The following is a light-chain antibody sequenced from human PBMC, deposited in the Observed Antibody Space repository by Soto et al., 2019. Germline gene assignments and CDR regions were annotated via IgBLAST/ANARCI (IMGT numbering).Light chain of an antibody. V-gene: IGLV2-14*01. J-gene: IGLJ3*02. CDR3: SANTARSTQV. CDR2: EVR. Sequence: QSALTQPASVSGSAGQSITISCSGTMRDVGAYNLVSWYQQHPGTAPKLIIYEVRNRPSGISSRFSGSRSGNTASLTIFGLQSEDEGDYYCSANTARSTQVFGGGTKLTVL. CDR1: MRDVGAYNL.